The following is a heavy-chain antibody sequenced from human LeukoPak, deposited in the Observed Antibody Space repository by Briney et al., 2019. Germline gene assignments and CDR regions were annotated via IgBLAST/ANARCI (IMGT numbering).Heavy chain of an antibody. D-gene: IGHD6-19*01. Sequence: PGGSLRLSCAASGFTFSSYEMHWVRQAPGKGLEWVSYISSGGSTTSFADSVKGRFTVSRDNAKNSLYLQMNSLRAEDTAVYYCARDSPSWAGTVLDYWGKGTRVTVS. J-gene: IGHJ4*02. CDR1: GFTFSSYE. CDR2: ISSGGSTT. CDR3: ARDSPSWAGTVLDY. V-gene: IGHV3-48*03.